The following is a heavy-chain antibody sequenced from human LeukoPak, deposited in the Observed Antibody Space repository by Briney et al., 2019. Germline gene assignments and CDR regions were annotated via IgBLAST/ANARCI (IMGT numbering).Heavy chain of an antibody. J-gene: IGHJ4*02. Sequence: KPSETLSLTCTVSGGSISSYYWSWIRQPAGKGLEYIGRIYTSGSTDYNPSLKSRITMSVDTSKNQFSLRLSSVTAADTAVYYCARGAIAARSIAAAGPYYWGQGTLVTVSS. CDR1: GGSISSYY. V-gene: IGHV4-4*07. D-gene: IGHD6-13*01. CDR2: IYTSGST. CDR3: ARGAIAARSIAAAGPYY.